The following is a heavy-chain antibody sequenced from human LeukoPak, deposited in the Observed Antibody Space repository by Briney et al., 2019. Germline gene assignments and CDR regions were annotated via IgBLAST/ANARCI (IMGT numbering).Heavy chain of an antibody. Sequence: SGTLSLTCAVSGGSISSSNWWSWVRQPPGKGLEWIGEIYHSGSTNYNPSLKSRVTISVDTSKNQFSLKLSSVTAADTAVYYCARVDTTGSYYYYGMDVWGQGTTVTVSS. V-gene: IGHV4-4*02. CDR1: GGSISSSNW. CDR2: IYHSGST. CDR3: ARVDTTGSYYYYGMDV. J-gene: IGHJ6*02. D-gene: IGHD1-1*01.